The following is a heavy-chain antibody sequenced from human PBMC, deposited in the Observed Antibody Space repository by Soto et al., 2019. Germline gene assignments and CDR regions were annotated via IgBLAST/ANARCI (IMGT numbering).Heavy chain of an antibody. CDR1: GFTFSSYS. CDR3: ARDAVLLEWGDYYYYGMDV. Sequence: PGGSLRLSCAASGFTFSSYSMNWVRQAPGKGLEWVSSISSSSSYIYYADSVKGRFTISRDNAKNSLYLQMNSLRAEDTAVHYCARDAVLLEWGDYYYYGMDVWGQGTTVTVSS. CDR2: ISSSSSYI. J-gene: IGHJ6*02. D-gene: IGHD3-3*01. V-gene: IGHV3-21*01.